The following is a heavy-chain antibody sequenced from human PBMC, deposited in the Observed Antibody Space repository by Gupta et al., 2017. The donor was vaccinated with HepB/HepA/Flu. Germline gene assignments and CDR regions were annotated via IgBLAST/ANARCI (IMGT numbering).Heavy chain of an antibody. CDR3: ARGRIPAALEFDP. D-gene: IGHD2-2*01. CDR2: IYYTGST. J-gene: IGHJ5*02. CDR1: SGSISSYF. V-gene: IGHV4-59*01. Sequence: QVQLQESGPGLVKPSETLSLTCTVPSGSISSYFWSWIRQPPGKGLEWIGYIYYTGSTTYNPSFKSRATMSVDTSRNQFSLKLSSVTAADTAVYYCARGRIPAALEFDPWGQGTLVTVSS.